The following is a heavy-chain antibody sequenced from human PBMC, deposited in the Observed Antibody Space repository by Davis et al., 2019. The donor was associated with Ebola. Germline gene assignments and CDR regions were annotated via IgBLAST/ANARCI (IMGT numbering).Heavy chain of an antibody. V-gene: IGHV3-21*01. CDR1: GFTFSSYS. D-gene: IGHD2-8*01. Sequence: GESLKISCAASGFTFSSYSMNWVRQAPGKGLEWVSSISSSSSYIYYADSVKGRFTISRDNAKNSLYLQMNSLRAEDTAVYYCARDARYCTNGVCYGPYGMDVWGQGTTVTVSS. CDR2: ISSSSSYI. CDR3: ARDARYCTNGVCYGPYGMDV. J-gene: IGHJ6*02.